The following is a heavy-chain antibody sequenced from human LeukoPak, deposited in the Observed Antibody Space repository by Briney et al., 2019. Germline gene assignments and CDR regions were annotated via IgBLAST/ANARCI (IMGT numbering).Heavy chain of an antibody. CDR2: ISGSGGST. J-gene: IGHJ4*02. Sequence: GGSLRLSCAASGFTFSSYAMSWVRQAPGKGLEWVSAISGSGGSTYYADSVKGRFTISRDNSKNTLFLQMNSLRAEDTAVYYCAKNDGYSYWYFDYWGQGTLVTVSS. V-gene: IGHV3-23*01. D-gene: IGHD4-4*01. CDR3: AKNDGYSYWYFDY. CDR1: GFTFSSYA.